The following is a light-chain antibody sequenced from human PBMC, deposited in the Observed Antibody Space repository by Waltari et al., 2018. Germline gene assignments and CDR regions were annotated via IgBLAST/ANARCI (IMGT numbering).Light chain of an antibody. V-gene: IGLV4-69*01. Sequence: QIVLTQSPSASASLGASVRLTCTLSSGQKSQAIAWHQQHPEKGPRYLMRVNSDGRHTKGDGIPDRFSGSSARAERYLTISSLQSEDEAYYYCQTGGTDIHRVFGAGTKLTVL. J-gene: IGLJ2*01. CDR1: SGQKSQA. CDR2: VNSDGRH. CDR3: QTGGTDIHRV.